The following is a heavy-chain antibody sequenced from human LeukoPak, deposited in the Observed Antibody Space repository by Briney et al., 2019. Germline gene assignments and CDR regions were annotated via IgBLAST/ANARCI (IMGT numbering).Heavy chain of an antibody. V-gene: IGHV4-39*07. CDR3: ARTYYYDSSGLSFDY. Sequence: SETLSLTCTVSGGSISTSSYYWGWVRQPPGKGLEWIGNIFYSGSTYYNPSLKSRVTISVDTSKNQFSLKLSSVTAADTAVYYCARTYYYDSSGLSFDYWGQGTLVTVSS. J-gene: IGHJ4*02. CDR2: IFYSGST. CDR1: GGSISTSSYY. D-gene: IGHD3-22*01.